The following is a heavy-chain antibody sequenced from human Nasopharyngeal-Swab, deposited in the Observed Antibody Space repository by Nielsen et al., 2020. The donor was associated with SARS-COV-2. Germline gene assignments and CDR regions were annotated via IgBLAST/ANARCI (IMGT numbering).Heavy chain of an antibody. J-gene: IGHJ4*02. V-gene: IGHV3-13*01. CDR1: GFTFSSYD. CDR3: ARGSIYYASSLDY. D-gene: IGHD3-22*01. CDR2: IGTASDT. Sequence: GESLKISCGTSGFTFSSYDMHWVRQVTGKGLEWVSTIGTASDTYYPGSVKGRFTISRENAKNSLYLQMNSLRAGDTAVYFCARGSIYYASSLDYWGLGTLVTVS.